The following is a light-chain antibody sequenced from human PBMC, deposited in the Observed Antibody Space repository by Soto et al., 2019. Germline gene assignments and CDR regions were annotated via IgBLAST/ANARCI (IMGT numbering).Light chain of an antibody. CDR2: DVN. CDR1: SSDVGGYDY. J-gene: IGLJ3*02. V-gene: IGLV2-14*03. CDR3: SSYTTTGTLVV. Sequence: QSVLTQPASVSGSPGQSVTVSCTGTSSDVGGYDYVSWYQQHPGKAPKLMLYDVNRRPSGISDRFSGSRSGNTASLTISGLQAEDEADYFCSSYTTTGTLVVFGGGTKVTVL.